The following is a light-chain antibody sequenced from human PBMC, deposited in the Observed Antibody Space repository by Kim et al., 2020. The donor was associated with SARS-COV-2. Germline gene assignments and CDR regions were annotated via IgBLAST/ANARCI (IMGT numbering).Light chain of an antibody. CDR3: NSRDSSGNHP. Sequence: VALGQTVRFTCQGDSLRSYYASWYQQKPGQAPVLVIYGKNNRPSGIPDRFSGSSSGNTASLTITGAQAEDEADYYCNSRDSSGNHPFGTGTKVTVL. V-gene: IGLV3-19*01. CDR2: GKN. J-gene: IGLJ1*01. CDR1: SLRSYY.